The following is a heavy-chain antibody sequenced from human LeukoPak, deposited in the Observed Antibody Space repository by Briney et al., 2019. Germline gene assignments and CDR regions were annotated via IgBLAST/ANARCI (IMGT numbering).Heavy chain of an antibody. V-gene: IGHV4-39*01. J-gene: IGHJ6*04. CDR2: IYYSGST. Sequence: PSETLSLTCSVSGGSISSGDYYWGWSCQPPGKGLGWIGSIYYSGSTFSNPSLKGRVTVSVDTSTHQFSLNVNSVPPAHTAVYFCLVNCSSANCSPGVGGKGTTVAVSS. CDR1: GGSISSGDYY. CDR3: LVNCSSANCSPGV. D-gene: IGHD2-2*01.